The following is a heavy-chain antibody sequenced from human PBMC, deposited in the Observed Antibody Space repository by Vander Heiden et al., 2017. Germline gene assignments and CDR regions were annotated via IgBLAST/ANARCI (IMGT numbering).Heavy chain of an antibody. Sequence: QVLLVESGGGVVQPGRSLRLSCVASGFTFSTYGMLWVRQAPGKGLEWVAAMSYDGSNKFYTDSVKGRFTISRDNSKNTLYLQMNSLRDEDTAVYYCAKTTGYYDFWSGSNWGQGTLVTVSS. CDR1: GFTFSTYG. CDR2: MSYDGSNK. CDR3: AKTTGYYDFWSGSN. D-gene: IGHD3-3*01. V-gene: IGHV3-30*18. J-gene: IGHJ4*02.